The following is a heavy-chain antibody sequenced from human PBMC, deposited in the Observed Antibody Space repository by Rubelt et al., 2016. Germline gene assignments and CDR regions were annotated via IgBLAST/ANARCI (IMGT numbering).Heavy chain of an antibody. CDR1: GGTFSSYA. D-gene: IGHD2-2*01. Sequence: QVQLVQSGAEVKEPGSSVKVSCKASGGTFSSYAISWVRQAPGQGLEWMGRIIPILGIANYAQKFQGRVTITADKSTGTAYMELSGLGSEDTAVYYCARDDCSSTSCSPQGWGQGTLVTVSS. J-gene: IGHJ4*02. V-gene: IGHV1-69*04. CDR2: IIPILGIA. CDR3: ARDDCSSTSCSPQG.